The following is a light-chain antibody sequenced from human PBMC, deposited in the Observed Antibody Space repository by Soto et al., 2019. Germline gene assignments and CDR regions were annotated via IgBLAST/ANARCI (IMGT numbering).Light chain of an antibody. CDR2: EVS. CDR1: SSDVGDYNY. J-gene: IGLJ1*01. Sequence: QSVLTQPASVSGSPGQSITISCTGTSSDVGDYNYVSWYQQHPGKAPKIMIYEVSNRPSGVSNRFSGSKSGNTASLTISGLQAEDEADYYCSSYTSSSTLGVFGTGTKVTVL. V-gene: IGLV2-14*01. CDR3: SSYTSSSTLGV.